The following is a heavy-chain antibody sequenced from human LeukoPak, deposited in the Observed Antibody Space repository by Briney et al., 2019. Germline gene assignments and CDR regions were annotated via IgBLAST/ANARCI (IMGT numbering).Heavy chain of an antibody. V-gene: IGHV3-48*04. CDR2: ISSSGSTI. D-gene: IGHD3-3*01. J-gene: IGHJ6*03. CDR3: ARAINDFWSGYLDYYYYYMDV. CDR1: GFTFSRHW. Sequence: PGGSLRLSCAASGFTFSRHWMKWVRQAPGKGLEWVSYISSSGSTIYYADSVKGRFTISRDNAKNSLYLQMNSLRAEDTAVYYCARAINDFWSGYLDYYYYYMDVWGKGTTVTVSS.